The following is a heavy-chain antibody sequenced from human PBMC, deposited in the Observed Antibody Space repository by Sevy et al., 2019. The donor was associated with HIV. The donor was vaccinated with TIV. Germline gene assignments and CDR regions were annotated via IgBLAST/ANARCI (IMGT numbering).Heavy chain of an antibody. V-gene: IGHV3-7*03. CDR3: ARGVFGSGSRLGLGY. CDR2: MSQDGREK. CDR1: GFSFSDYW. D-gene: IGHD3-10*01. J-gene: IGHJ4*02. Sequence: GGSLRLSCEASGFSFSDYWMTWVRQAPGKGLEWEANMSQDGREKYYVDSVKGRFTISRDNAKNSLYLQMNSLRAEDTAVYYCARGVFGSGSRLGLGYWGQGTLVTVSS.